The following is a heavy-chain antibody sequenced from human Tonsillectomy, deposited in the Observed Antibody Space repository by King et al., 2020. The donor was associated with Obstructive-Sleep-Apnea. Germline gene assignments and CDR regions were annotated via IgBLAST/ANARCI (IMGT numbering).Heavy chain of an antibody. CDR2: ISYDGRNK. CDR3: ARDGAPGGYDFDY. D-gene: IGHD5-12*01. Sequence: VQLVESGGGVVQPGRSLRLSCAASGFTFSSYAMHWVRQAPGKGLEWVAVISYDGRNKYYADSVKGRFTISRDNSKNTLYLQMNSLRAEDTAVYYCARDGAPGGYDFDYWGQGTLVTVSS. V-gene: IGHV3-30*04. CDR1: GFTFSSYA. J-gene: IGHJ4*02.